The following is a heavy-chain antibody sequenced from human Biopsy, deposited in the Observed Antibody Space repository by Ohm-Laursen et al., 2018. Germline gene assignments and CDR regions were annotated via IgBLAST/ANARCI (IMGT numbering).Heavy chain of an antibody. CDR2: ITSRSGYK. CDR3: ASLGLVWFGELLSVPFGMDV. Sequence: SLRLSCTVAGFSFTSYTMNWVRQVPGKGLEWVSSITSRSGYKYYADSVKGRFTISRDNAKNSLYLQMNSLRAEDTAVYFCASLGLVWFGELLSVPFGMDVWGQGTTVTASS. V-gene: IGHV3-21*01. J-gene: IGHJ6*02. CDR1: GFSFTSYT. D-gene: IGHD3-10*01.